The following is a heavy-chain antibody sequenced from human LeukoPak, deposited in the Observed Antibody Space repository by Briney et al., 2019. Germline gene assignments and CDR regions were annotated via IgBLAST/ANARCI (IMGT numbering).Heavy chain of an antibody. CDR2: IYYSGST. J-gene: IGHJ6*02. CDR1: GGSISSSSYY. CDR3: ARRAAYYYGMDV. Sequence: SETLSLTCTVPGGSISSSSYYWGWIRQPPGKGLEWIGSIYYSGSTYYNPSLKSRVTISVDTSKNQFSLKLSSVTAADTAVYYCARRAAYYYGMDVWGQGTTVTVSS. V-gene: IGHV4-39*01.